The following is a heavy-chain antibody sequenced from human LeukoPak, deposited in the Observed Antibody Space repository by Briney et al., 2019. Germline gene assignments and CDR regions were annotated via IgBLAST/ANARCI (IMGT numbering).Heavy chain of an antibody. CDR3: ARGDADIAVSGWFYS. D-gene: IGHD5-12*01. V-gene: IGHV1-69*10. CDR1: GGTLSSDA. Sequence: ASVKVSCKASGGTLSSDAISWVRQAPGQGLEWMGRILPLLQITVYAQKFQDRVTITADKSTRTAYMDLSSLRSEDTAVYYCARGDADIAVSGWFYSWGQGTLVTVSS. CDR2: ILPLLQIT. J-gene: IGHJ5*01.